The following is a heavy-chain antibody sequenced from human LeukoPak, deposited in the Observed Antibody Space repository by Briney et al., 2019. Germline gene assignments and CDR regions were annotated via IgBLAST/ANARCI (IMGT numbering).Heavy chain of an antibody. J-gene: IGHJ6*02. CDR1: GYIFTSYG. D-gene: IGHD6-13*01. CDR2: ISAYNGDT. CDR3: ASPLNSSSWYYYYYGMDV. Sequence: GASVKVSCKASGYIFTSYGISWVRQAPGQGLEWMGWISAYNGDTNYAQKLQGRVTMTTDTSTSTAYMELRSLRSDDTAVYYCASPLNSSSWYYYYYGMDVWGQGTTVTVSS. V-gene: IGHV1-18*01.